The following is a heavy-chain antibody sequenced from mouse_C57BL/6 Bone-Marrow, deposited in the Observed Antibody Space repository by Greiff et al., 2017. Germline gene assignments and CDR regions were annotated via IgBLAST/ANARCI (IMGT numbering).Heavy chain of an antibody. V-gene: IGHV8-8*01. D-gene: IGHD2-14*01. Sequence: QVTLKECGPGILQPSQTLSLPCSFSGFSLSTFGMGVGWIRQPSGKGLAWLAHIWWDDDKYYNPARKRRLTIAKDTSKNQVFLKIANVDTADTATYYCARWVLFYWYFDVWGTGTTVTVSS. J-gene: IGHJ1*03. CDR2: IWWDDDK. CDR1: GFSLSTFGMG. CDR3: ARWVLFYWYFDV.